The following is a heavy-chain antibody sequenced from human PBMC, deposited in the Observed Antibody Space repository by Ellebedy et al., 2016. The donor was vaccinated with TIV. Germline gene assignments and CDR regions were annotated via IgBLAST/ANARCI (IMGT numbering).Heavy chain of an antibody. CDR3: ASRAGALKDFDY. CDR2: IYYTGST. J-gene: IGHJ4*02. D-gene: IGHD1-26*01. CDR1: GGSFSCGTCY. V-gene: IGHV4-39*01. Sequence: SETLSLTCTVSGGSFSCGTCYWGWIRQSPGTGLERIGTIYYTGSTYYKSSLKSRVTISVDTSKNQFSLRLTSVTAADTAVYYCASRAGALKDFDYWGRGTLVTVSS.